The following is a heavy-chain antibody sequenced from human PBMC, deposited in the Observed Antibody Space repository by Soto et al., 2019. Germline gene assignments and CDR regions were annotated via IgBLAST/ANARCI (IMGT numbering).Heavy chain of an antibody. V-gene: IGHV1-18*04. CDR1: GYTFTSYG. Sequence: QVQLVQSGPDLKRPGASMKVSCKASGYTFTSYGISWVRQAPGQGLEWMAWISPLKGRTQYSQKAQDRVTLSTDTSSHTAYMEMTTLTVDDTAVHYCAMDYGDRPEYFKHWGQGTLVNVS. CDR2: ISPLKGRT. D-gene: IGHD4-17*01. CDR3: AMDYGDRPEYFKH. J-gene: IGHJ1*01.